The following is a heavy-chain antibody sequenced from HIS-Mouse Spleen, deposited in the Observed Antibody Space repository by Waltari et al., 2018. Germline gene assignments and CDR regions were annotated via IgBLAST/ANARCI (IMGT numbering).Heavy chain of an antibody. V-gene: IGHV4-39*07. CDR2: IYYSGST. CDR1: GGSISSSSNY. D-gene: IGHD6-13*01. Sequence: QLQLQESGPGLVTPSETLSLTCTVSGGSISSSSNYWGWIRQPPGKGLEWIGSIYYSGSTYYNPSLKSRVTISVDTSKNQFSLKLSSVTAADTAEYYCAREIPYSSSWYDWYFDLWGRGTLVTVSS. J-gene: IGHJ2*01. CDR3: AREIPYSSSWYDWYFDL.